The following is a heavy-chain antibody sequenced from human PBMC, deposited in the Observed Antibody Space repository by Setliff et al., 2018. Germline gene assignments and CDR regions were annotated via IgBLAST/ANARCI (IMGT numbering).Heavy chain of an antibody. CDR3: ARAIRNWNFSHYYYYMDV. CDR1: GYTFNTYD. Sequence: ASVKVSCKASGYTFNTYDINWVRQATGQGLEWMGWMNPDSGHAGFSQKFKGRVSMTRDTSINTAYMELSDLRSEDTGIYYCARAIRNWNFSHYYYYMDVWGKGTTVTVSS. J-gene: IGHJ6*03. CDR2: MNPDSGHA. V-gene: IGHV1-8*02. D-gene: IGHD1-7*01.